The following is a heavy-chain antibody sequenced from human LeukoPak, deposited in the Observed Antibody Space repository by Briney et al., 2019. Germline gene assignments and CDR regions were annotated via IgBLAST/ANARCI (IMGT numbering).Heavy chain of an antibody. Sequence: PGGSLRLSCAASGFTFSSYAMHWVRQAPGKGLEWVAVISYDGSNKYYADSVKGRFTISRDNSKNTLYLQMNSLRAEDTAVYYCARDWKKGDYGDYIAVDYFDYWGQGTLVTVSS. J-gene: IGHJ4*02. CDR1: GFTFSSYA. V-gene: IGHV3-30-3*01. D-gene: IGHD4-17*01. CDR2: ISYDGSNK. CDR3: ARDWKKGDYGDYIAVDYFDY.